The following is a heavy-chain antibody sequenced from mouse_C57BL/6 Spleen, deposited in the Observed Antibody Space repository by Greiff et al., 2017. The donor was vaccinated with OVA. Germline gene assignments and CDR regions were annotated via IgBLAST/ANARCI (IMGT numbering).Heavy chain of an antibody. CDR3: ARLATTAGFAY. CDR1: GYTFTSYW. D-gene: IGHD1-2*01. J-gene: IGHJ3*01. CDR2: IDPSDSYT. V-gene: IGHV1-50*01. Sequence: QVQLQQPGAELVKPGASVKLSCKASGYTFTSYWMQWVKQRPGQGLEWIGEIDPSDSYTNYNQKFKGKATLTVDTSSSTAYLQLSSLTSADSAVYYCARLATTAGFAYWGQGTLVTVSA.